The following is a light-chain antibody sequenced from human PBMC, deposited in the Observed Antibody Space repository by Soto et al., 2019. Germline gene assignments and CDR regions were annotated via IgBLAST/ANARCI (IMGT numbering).Light chain of an antibody. CDR1: QDISSW. CDR3: QQGNSFPFT. V-gene: IGKV1-12*01. CDR2: AAS. Sequence: DIQMTQSPSSVSASVGDRVTITCRASQDISSWLAWFQQKPGEAPSLLIYAASSLHSGVPSRFSGSGSGTDFTLTISSLQPEDFATYYCQQGNSFPFTFGGGTKVEI. J-gene: IGKJ4*01.